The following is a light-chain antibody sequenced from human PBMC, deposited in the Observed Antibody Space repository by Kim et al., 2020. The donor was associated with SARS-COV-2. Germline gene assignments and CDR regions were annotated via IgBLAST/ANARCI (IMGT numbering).Light chain of an antibody. Sequence: EIVLTQSPGTLSLSPGERATLSCRASQSVSSSYLAWYQQKPGQAPRLLMYGASSRATGIPDRFSGSGSGTDFTLTISRLEPEDFAVYYCQQYGRSPRYTFGQGTKLEI. V-gene: IGKV3-20*01. CDR2: GAS. CDR3: QQYGRSPRYT. J-gene: IGKJ2*01. CDR1: QSVSSSY.